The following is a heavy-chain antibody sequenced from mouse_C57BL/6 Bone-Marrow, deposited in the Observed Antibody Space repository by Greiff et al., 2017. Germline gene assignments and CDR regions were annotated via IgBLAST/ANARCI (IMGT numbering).Heavy chain of an antibody. V-gene: IGHV1-9*01. D-gene: IGHD2-5*01. J-gene: IGHJ4*01. Sequence: QVQLKQSGAELMKPGASVKLSCKATGYTFTGYWIEWVKQRPGHGLEWIGEILPGSGSTNYNEKFKGKATLTADKSSSTAYMQINSLTSEDSAVYFCARSSSYSNLYYYAMDYWGQGTSVTVSS. CDR3: ARSSSYSNLYYYAMDY. CDR2: ILPGSGST. CDR1: GYTFTGYW.